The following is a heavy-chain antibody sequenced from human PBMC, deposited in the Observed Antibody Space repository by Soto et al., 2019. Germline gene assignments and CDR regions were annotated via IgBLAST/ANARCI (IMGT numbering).Heavy chain of an antibody. Sequence: PSETLYLTCTVSCGSISSGDYYWSWIRQPPGKGLEWIGYIYYSGSTYYNPSLKSRVTISVDTSKNQFSLELSSVTAADTAVYYCARDPRSGGSFDYWGQGTLVTVSS. D-gene: IGHD2-15*01. CDR2: IYYSGST. CDR1: CGSISSGDYY. V-gene: IGHV4-30-4*01. CDR3: ARDPRSGGSFDY. J-gene: IGHJ4*02.